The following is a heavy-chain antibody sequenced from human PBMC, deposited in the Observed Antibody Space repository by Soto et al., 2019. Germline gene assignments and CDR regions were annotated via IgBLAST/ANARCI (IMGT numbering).Heavy chain of an antibody. CDR3: AREGCSGDSCYFPAFDI. Sequence: QVQLVESGGGVVQPGRSLRLSCAASGFTFSSYAMHWVRQAPGKGLEWVAVISYDGSNKYYADSVKGRFTISRDNSKNTLYLQMNSLRAEDTAVYYCAREGCSGDSCYFPAFDIWGQGTMVTVSS. D-gene: IGHD2-15*01. CDR1: GFTFSSYA. CDR2: ISYDGSNK. J-gene: IGHJ3*02. V-gene: IGHV3-30-3*01.